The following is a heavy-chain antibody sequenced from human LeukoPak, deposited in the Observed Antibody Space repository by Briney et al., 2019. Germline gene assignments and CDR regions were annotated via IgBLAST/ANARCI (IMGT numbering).Heavy chain of an antibody. J-gene: IGHJ4*02. D-gene: IGHD2-21*01. V-gene: IGHV1-69*04. CDR3: ASTHSL. CDR2: IIPILGIL. Sequence: SVKVSCKASGGTFSSYAISWVRQAPGQGLEWMGRIIPILGILNYAQRFQGRVTITADESTNTAYVELSSLRSEDTAVYYCASTHSLWGQGTLVTVSS. CDR1: GGTFSSYA.